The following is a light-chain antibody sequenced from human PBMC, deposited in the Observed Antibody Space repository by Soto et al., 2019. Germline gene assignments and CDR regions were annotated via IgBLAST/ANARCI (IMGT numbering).Light chain of an antibody. Sequence: DIVMTQYPLSLSVTPGQPASISCKSSQSLLHSDGRTFLCWYLQKPGQPPQVLIYEASDRFSGVPDRISGSGSGTDFTLKISRVEAEDAGVYYCMQSMEIPITFGQGTRLEIK. CDR3: MQSMEIPIT. J-gene: IGKJ5*01. V-gene: IGKV2D-29*01. CDR1: QSLLHSDGRTF. CDR2: EAS.